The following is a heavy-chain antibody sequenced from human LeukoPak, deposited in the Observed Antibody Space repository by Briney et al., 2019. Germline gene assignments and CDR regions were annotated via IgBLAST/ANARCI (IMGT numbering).Heavy chain of an antibody. V-gene: IGHV1-18*01. J-gene: IGHJ6*03. CDR3: ARDLAVLGVVFTSYMDV. D-gene: IGHD3-3*01. CDR1: GYTFISHG. CDR2: ISTYSGNT. Sequence: ASVKDTCKASGYTFISHGITWVRQAPGQGLEWMGWISTYSGNTHYAQKFQGRVTLTKDTSTTTAYLELRSLRSDDTAVYYCARDLAVLGVVFTSYMDVWGQGTPVTVS.